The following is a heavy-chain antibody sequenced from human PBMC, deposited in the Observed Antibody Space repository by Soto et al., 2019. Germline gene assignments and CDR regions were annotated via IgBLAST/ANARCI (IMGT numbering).Heavy chain of an antibody. CDR2: ISAYNGNT. J-gene: IGHJ6*02. CDR1: GYTFTSYG. Sequence: ASVKVSCKASGYTFTSYGISWVRQAPGQGLEWMGWISAYNGNTNYAQKLQGRVTMTTDTSTSTAYMELRSLRSDDTAVYYCASPLVELVGPYYYGMDVWGQGTTVTVSS. CDR3: ASPLVELVGPYYYGMDV. D-gene: IGHD6-6*01. V-gene: IGHV1-18*04.